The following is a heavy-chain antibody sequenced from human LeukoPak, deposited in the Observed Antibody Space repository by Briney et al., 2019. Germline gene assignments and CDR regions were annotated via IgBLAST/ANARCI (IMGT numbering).Heavy chain of an antibody. CDR2: INPSGGST. V-gene: IGHV1-46*01. D-gene: IGHD2-2*01. CDR3: ARDPNCSSTSCHLKSAAFDY. J-gene: IGHJ4*02. Sequence: ASVNVSCKASGYTFTSYYMHWVRQAPGQGLEWMGIINPSGGSTSYAQKFQGRVTMTRDTSTSTVYMELSSLRSEDTAVYYCARDPNCSSTSCHLKSAAFDYWGQGTLVTVSS. CDR1: GYTFTSYY.